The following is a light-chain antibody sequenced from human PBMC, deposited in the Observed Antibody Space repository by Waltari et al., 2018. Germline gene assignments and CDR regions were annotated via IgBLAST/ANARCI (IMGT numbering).Light chain of an antibody. CDR3: QQFDTFPLT. V-gene: IGKV1-12*01. Sequence: DIQMTQSPSSVSASVGDRVTITCRASQAISSWLAWYQQKPGKAPKLLIYAASSLQSGVPSRFSGSGFGTDFTLTISSLQHEDFATYFCQQFDTFPLTFGQGTRLEIK. CDR2: AAS. J-gene: IGKJ5*01. CDR1: QAISSW.